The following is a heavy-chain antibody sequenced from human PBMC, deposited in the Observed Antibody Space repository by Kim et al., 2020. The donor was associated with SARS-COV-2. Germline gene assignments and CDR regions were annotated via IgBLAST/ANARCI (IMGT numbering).Heavy chain of an antibody. CDR2: ISWDGGST. CDR3: ARGGYSYCYLFDY. Sequence: GGSLRLSCAASGFTFDDYTMHWVRQAPGKGLEWVSLISWDGGSTYYADSEKGRFTISRDNSKNSLYLQMNSLRTEDTALYYCARGGYSYCYLFDYWGQGTLVTVSS. CDR1: GFTFDDYT. D-gene: IGHD5-18*01. V-gene: IGHV3-43*01. J-gene: IGHJ4*02.